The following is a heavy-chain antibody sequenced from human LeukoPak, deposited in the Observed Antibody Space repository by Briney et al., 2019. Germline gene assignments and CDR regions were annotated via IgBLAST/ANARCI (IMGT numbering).Heavy chain of an antibody. CDR2: ANPNSGHT. CDR1: VYTFTSYD. CDR3: ARGAPGSYCSGGSCPYFDY. V-gene: IGHV1-8*01. D-gene: IGHD2-15*01. J-gene: IGHJ4*02. Sequence: GASVKVSCKASVYTFTSYDINWVRQATGQGLEWMGWANPNSGHTGYAQKFQGRVTMTRNTSISTAYMDLSSLRSEDTAVYYCARGAPGSYCSGGSCPYFDYWGQGTLVSVSS.